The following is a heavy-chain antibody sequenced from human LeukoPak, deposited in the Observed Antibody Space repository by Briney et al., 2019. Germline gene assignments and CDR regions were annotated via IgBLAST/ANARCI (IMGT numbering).Heavy chain of an antibody. J-gene: IGHJ4*02. V-gene: IGHV4-34*01. CDR3: ARRRRVGVARHSGWKYFDY. D-gene: IGHD1-26*01. Sequence: KPSETLSLTCAVYGGSFSGYYWSWIRQPPGKGLEWIGEINHSGSTNYNPSLKSRVTISVDTSKNQFSLKLSSVTAADTAVFYCARRRRVGVARHSGWKYFDYWGQGTLVTVSS. CDR2: INHSGST. CDR1: GGSFSGYY.